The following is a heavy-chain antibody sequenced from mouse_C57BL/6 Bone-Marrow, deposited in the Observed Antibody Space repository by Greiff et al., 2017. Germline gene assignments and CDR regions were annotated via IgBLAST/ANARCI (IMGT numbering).Heavy chain of an antibody. CDR1: GYTFTGYW. D-gene: IGHD2-4*01. J-gene: IGHJ3*01. CDR3: ARGIYYDLGFAY. V-gene: IGHV1-9*01. Sequence: QVQLKESGAELMKPGASVKLSCKATGYTFTGYWIEWVKQRPGHGLEWIGEILPGSGSTNYNEKFKGKATFTADTSSNTAYMQLSSLTTEDSAIYYCARGIYYDLGFAYWGQGTLVTVSA. CDR2: ILPGSGST.